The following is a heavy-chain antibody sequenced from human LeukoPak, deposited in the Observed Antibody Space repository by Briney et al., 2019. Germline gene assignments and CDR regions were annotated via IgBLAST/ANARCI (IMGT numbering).Heavy chain of an antibody. V-gene: IGHV3-11*01. D-gene: IGHD4-23*01. CDR1: GFTFSDYY. CDR3: ARAKMRWDWFDP. J-gene: IGHJ5*02. CDR2: ISSSGSTI. Sequence: PWGSLRLSCAASGFTFSDYYMSWIRQAPGKGLEWASYISSSGSTIYYADSVKGRFTISRDNAKNSLYLQMNSLRAEDTAVYYCARAKMRWDWFDPWGQGTLVTVSS.